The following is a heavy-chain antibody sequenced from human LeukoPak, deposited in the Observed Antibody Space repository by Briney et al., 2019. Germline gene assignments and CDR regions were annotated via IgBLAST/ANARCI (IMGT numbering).Heavy chain of an antibody. J-gene: IGHJ4*02. D-gene: IGHD6-13*01. CDR3: ASGRIAAAGTGR. V-gene: IGHV3-30*19. CDR2: ISYDGSNK. CDR1: GFTFSSYG. Sequence: GGSLRLSCAASGFTFSSYGMHWVRQAPGKGLEWVAVISYDGSNKYYADSVKGRFTISRDNSKNTLYLQMNSLRAEDTAVYYCASGRIAAAGTGRWGQGTLVTVSS.